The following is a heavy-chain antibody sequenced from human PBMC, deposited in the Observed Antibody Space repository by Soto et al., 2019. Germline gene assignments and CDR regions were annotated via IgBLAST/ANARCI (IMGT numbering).Heavy chain of an antibody. Sequence: GGSLRLSCAASGFTFRNYPMSWVRQAPGKGLEWVSGITFSGGSAYYADSVRGRFIISRDNSKNTVSVQMNSLRDDDTAVYYCAREPLLTESGPGGFDSWGQGVLVTVS. D-gene: IGHD3-10*01. CDR2: ITFSGGSA. CDR3: AREPLLTESGPGGFDS. CDR1: GFTFRNYP. V-gene: IGHV3-23*01. J-gene: IGHJ4*02.